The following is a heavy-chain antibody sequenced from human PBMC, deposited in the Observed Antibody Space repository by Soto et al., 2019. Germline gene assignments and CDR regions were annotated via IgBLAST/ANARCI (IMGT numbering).Heavy chain of an antibody. D-gene: IGHD6-19*01. CDR1: GFPFNDYW. CDR2: IKKEGGEK. CDR3: VRSSGWIFDY. J-gene: IGHJ4*02. Sequence: EVLLVESGGGLVQPGGSLRLSCAASGFPFNDYWMNWVRQAPGKGLEWVANIKKEGGEKNYADSMQGRFTISRDDTKNSVYLQMNSLRAEDTAVYFCVRSSGWIFDYWGQGGLVTVSS. V-gene: IGHV3-7*03.